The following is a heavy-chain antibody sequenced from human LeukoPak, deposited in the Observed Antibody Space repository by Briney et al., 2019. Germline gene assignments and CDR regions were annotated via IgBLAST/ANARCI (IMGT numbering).Heavy chain of an antibody. CDR1: GFTFSSCG. D-gene: IGHD3-22*01. J-gene: IGHJ4*02. V-gene: IGHV3-30*02. CDR2: IRYVGSDK. Sequence: GGSLRLSCAASGFTFSSCGMHWVRQAPGKGLEWVAFIRYVGSDKYYADSVKGRFTISRDNSKNTLYLQMNSLRAEDTAVYYCATEWLGTSWGQGTLVTVSS. CDR3: ATEWLGTS.